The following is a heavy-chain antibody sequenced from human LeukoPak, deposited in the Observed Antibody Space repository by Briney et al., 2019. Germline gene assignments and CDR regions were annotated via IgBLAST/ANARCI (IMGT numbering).Heavy chain of an antibody. CDR3: ARDRTNLLAGDYFY. V-gene: IGHV3-11*05. J-gene: IGHJ4*02. CDR1: GFTFSDYY. CDR2: ISNSSSSYI. D-gene: IGHD3-9*01. Sequence: GGSLRLSCEASGFTFSDYYMSWIRQAPGKGLEWVSSISNSSSSYIYYADSVRGRFTLSRDNAKKTLYLQMNSLRAEDTAVYYCARDRTNLLAGDYFYWGQGTLVTVPS.